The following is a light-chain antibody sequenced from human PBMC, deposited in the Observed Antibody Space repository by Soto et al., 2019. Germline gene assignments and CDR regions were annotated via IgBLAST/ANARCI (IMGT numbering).Light chain of an antibody. Sequence: EVVLTQSPGTLSLSPGERATLSCRASQSVSNNYFAWYQQKPGQAPRLLIFGSSDRATGIPDRFSGSGSVTDFPITISRLEPEDFAVYYCQQYGSSPPYTFGLGTKLEIK. CDR1: QSVSNNY. CDR3: QQYGSSPPYT. CDR2: GSS. J-gene: IGKJ2*01. V-gene: IGKV3-20*01.